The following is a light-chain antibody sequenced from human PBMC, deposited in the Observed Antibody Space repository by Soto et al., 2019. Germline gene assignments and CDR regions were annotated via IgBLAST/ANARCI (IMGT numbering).Light chain of an antibody. Sequence: EIVLTQSPATLSLSPGERATLSCRASQSVSSYLAWYQQNPGQPPRLLIYDASNRATGIPARFTGSGSGTDFTLTISSLEPEDFAVYYCQQRSNWPHPFGPGTKVDVK. V-gene: IGKV3-11*01. CDR3: QQRSNWPHP. CDR2: DAS. CDR1: QSVSSY. J-gene: IGKJ3*01.